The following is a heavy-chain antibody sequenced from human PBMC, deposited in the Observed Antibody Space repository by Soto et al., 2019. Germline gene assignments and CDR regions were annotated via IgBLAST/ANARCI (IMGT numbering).Heavy chain of an antibody. CDR3: ARVHGSGEVYMDV. CDR2: IKQNGSEK. Sequence: GGSLRLSCAASGFTFSSYWMSWVRQAPGKGLEWVANIKQNGSEKYYVDSVKGRFTISRDNAKNSLYLQMNSLRAEDTAVYYCARVHGSGEVYMDVWGKGTTVTVSS. D-gene: IGHD3-10*01. J-gene: IGHJ6*03. V-gene: IGHV3-7*01. CDR1: GFTFSSYW.